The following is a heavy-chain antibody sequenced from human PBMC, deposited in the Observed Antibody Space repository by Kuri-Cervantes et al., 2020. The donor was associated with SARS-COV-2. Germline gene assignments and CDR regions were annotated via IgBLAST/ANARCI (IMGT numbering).Heavy chain of an antibody. CDR3: ARGVGGGETFDF. V-gene: IGHV4-34*01. CDR1: GGSVRGYY. Sequence: GSLRLSCAVYGGSVRGYYWSWIRQPPGKGLEWIGEIHHAVGTFYTPSLRSRATIFLDTSKNQFSLKLRSVTAADTAMYYCARGVGGGETFDFWGQGTLVTVSS. D-gene: IGHD3-16*01. J-gene: IGHJ4*02. CDR2: IHHAVGT.